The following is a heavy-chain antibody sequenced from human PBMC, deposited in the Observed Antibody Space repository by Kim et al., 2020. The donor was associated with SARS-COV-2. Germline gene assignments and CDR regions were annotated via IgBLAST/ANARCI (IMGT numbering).Heavy chain of an antibody. J-gene: IGHJ5*02. Sequence: GGSLRLSCAASGFTFSSYGMHWVRQAPGKGLEWVAVIWYDGSNKYYADSVKGRFTISRDNSKNTLYLQMNSLRAEDTAVYYCARVVNGLSSASRPFDWFDPWGQGTLVTVSS. D-gene: IGHD3-9*01. CDR2: IWYDGSNK. CDR1: GFTFSSYG. V-gene: IGHV3-33*08. CDR3: ARVVNGLSSASRPFDWFDP.